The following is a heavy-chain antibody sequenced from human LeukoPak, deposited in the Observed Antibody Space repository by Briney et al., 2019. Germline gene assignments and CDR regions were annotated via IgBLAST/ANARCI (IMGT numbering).Heavy chain of an antibody. D-gene: IGHD3-22*01. J-gene: IGHJ4*02. Sequence: GGSLRLSCAASGFTFSNAWMSWVRQAPGKGLEWVGRIKSKTDGGTTDYAAPVKGRFTISRDDSKNTLYLQMNSLKTEDTAVYYCTTGYDSSGLFDYWGQGTLVTVSS. CDR3: TTGYDSSGLFDY. V-gene: IGHV3-15*01. CDR1: GFTFSNAW. CDR2: IKSKTDGGTT.